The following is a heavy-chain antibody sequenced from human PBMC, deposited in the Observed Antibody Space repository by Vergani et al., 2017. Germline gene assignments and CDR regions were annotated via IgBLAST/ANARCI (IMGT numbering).Heavy chain of an antibody. D-gene: IGHD3-9*01. Sequence: QVQLQESGPGLVKPSETLSLTCAVSGYSISSGYYWGWIRQPPGKGLEWIGSIYHSGSTYYNPSLKSRVTISVDTSKNQFSLKLSSVTAADTAVYYCARFSEIFPRQADAFDIWGQGTMVTVSS. CDR3: ARFSEIFPRQADAFDI. CDR2: IYHSGST. V-gene: IGHV4-38-2*01. CDR1: GYSISSGYY. J-gene: IGHJ3*02.